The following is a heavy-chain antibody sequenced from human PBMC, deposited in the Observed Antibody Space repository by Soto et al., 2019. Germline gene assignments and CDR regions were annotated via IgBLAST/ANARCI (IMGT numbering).Heavy chain of an antibody. CDR1: GGSFSGYY. J-gene: IGHJ6*02. D-gene: IGHD3-10*01. CDR2: INHSGST. Sequence: QVQLQQWGAGLLKPSETLSLTCAVYGGSFSGYYWSWIRQPPGKGLEWIGEINHSGSTNYNPSLKSRGPISGDTAKNQFSLKLGSVNAAGTGGYYCASLRPGSGRSYWRGMDGWGQGTTVTVSS. V-gene: IGHV4-34*01. CDR3: ASLRPGSGRSYWRGMDG.